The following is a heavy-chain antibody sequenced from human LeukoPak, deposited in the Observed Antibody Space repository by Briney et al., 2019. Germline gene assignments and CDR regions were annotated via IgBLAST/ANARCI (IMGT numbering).Heavy chain of an antibody. Sequence: SVKVSCKASGYTFTDYFIHWVRQAPGQGLEWMGWINPNRGDTLYAQNFQGRVTMTRDTSISTAYIQLYSLTSDDTAVYYCARVIGRAVAYGYWGQGTLVTVSS. V-gene: IGHV1-2*02. CDR1: GYTFTDYF. CDR2: INPNRGDT. J-gene: IGHJ4*02. D-gene: IGHD6-19*01. CDR3: ARVIGRAVAYGY.